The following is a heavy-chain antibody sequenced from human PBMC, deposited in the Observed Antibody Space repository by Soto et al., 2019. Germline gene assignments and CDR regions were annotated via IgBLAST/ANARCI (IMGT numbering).Heavy chain of an antibody. Sequence: SETLSLTCTVSGGSISSYYWSWIRQPPGKGLEWIGYIYYSGSTYYNPSLKSRVTISVDTSKNQFSLKLSSVTAADTAVYYCGGCAPPSSNYYPYYMDVWGKGTPVTVSS. CDR1: GGSISSYY. D-gene: IGHD1-26*01. J-gene: IGHJ6*03. V-gene: IGHV4-59*12. CDR2: IYYSGST. CDR3: GGCAPPSSNYYPYYMDV.